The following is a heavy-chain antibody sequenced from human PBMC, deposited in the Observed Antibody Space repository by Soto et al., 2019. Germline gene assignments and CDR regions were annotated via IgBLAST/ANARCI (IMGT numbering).Heavy chain of an antibody. CDR1: GGSFSNFY. V-gene: IGHV4-59*01. CDR2: IYYSGHT. Sequence: LSLTCTVSGGSFSNFYWSWIRQPPGNGLEWIGYIYYSGHTNYNPSLKSRVTISVDTSKKQFSLKLSSVTAADTAVYYCTRVDYGTTSPDYWGQGTLVTVSS. CDR3: TRVDYGTTSPDY. J-gene: IGHJ4*02. D-gene: IGHD3-10*01.